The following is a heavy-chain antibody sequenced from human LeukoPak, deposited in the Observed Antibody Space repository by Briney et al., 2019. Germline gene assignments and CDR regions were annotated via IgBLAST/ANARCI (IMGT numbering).Heavy chain of an antibody. CDR2: IYHSGST. CDR3: ARHWDYGDSYYFDY. V-gene: IGHV4-38-2*02. Sequence: SETLSLTCTVSGYSISSGYYWGWIRQPPGKGLEWIGSIYHSGSTYYNPSLKSRVTISVDTSKNQFSLKLSSVTAADTAVYYCARHWDYGDSYYFDYWGQGTLVTVSS. CDR1: GYSISSGYY. J-gene: IGHJ4*02. D-gene: IGHD4-17*01.